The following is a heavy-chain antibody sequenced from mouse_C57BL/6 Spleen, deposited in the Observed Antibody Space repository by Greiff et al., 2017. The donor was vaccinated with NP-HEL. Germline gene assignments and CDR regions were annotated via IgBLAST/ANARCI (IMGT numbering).Heavy chain of an antibody. Sequence: EVKVVESGGGLVQPGGSLSLSCAASGFTFTDYYMSWVRQPPGKALEWLGFIRNKANGYTTEYSASVKGRFTISRDNSQSILYLQMNALRAEDSATYYCARYSPSYYGTSGYYFDYWGQGTTLTVSS. CDR2: IRNKANGYTT. CDR3: ARYSPSYYGTSGYYFDY. V-gene: IGHV7-3*01. D-gene: IGHD1-1*01. CDR1: GFTFTDYY. J-gene: IGHJ2*01.